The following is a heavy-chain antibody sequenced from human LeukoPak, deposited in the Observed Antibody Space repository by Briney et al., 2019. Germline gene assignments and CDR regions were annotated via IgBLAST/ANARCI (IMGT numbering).Heavy chain of an antibody. Sequence: GASVKVSCKASGYTFTGYYMHWVRQAPGQGLEWMGWINPNSGGTNYAQKFQGRVTMTRDTSISTAYMELSRLRSDDTAAYYCAREYCSSTSCLDDPWGQGTLVTVSS. J-gene: IGHJ5*02. CDR3: AREYCSSTSCLDDP. CDR1: GYTFTGYY. D-gene: IGHD2-2*01. CDR2: INPNSGGT. V-gene: IGHV1-2*02.